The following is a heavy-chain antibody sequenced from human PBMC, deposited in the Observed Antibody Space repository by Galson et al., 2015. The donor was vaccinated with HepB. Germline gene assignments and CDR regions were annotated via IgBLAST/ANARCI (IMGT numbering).Heavy chain of an antibody. CDR2: IDAKAKNYAT. J-gene: IGHJ4*02. CDR1: GFRFSDSS. CDR3: AGRPATVAGFDY. D-gene: IGHD6-19*01. Sequence: SLRLSCAASGFRFSDSSIHWVRQASGEGLEWVGRIDAKAKNYATGYAASVRGRFIISRDDSRDTTFLQMDSLRGEDTAIYYCAGRPATVAGFDYWGQGTLVTVSP. V-gene: IGHV3-73*01.